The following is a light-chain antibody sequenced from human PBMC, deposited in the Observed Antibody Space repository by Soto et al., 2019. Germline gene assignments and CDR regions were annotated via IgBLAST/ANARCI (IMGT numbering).Light chain of an antibody. J-gene: IGKJ4*01. CDR2: AAS. V-gene: IGKV1-9*01. CDR1: QGISTY. CDR3: QQLNTYPLT. Sequence: IQLTQSPSSLSASVGDRVTITCRASQGISTYLAWYQQKPGKAPKLLIYAASTLQNGVSSRSSGSGSGTDFTLTISSLQPRDFAAYYCQQLNTYPLTFGGGTKVDIK.